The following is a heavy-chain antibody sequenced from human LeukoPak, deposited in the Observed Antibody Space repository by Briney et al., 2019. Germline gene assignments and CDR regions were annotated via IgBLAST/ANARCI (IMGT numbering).Heavy chain of an antibody. V-gene: IGHV3-48*03. CDR3: ARAPYYFDSN. CDR1: GFTFSSYE. J-gene: IGHJ4*02. CDR2: ISSSGSTI. Sequence: PGGSLRLSCAASGFTFSSYEMNWVRQAPGKGLEWVSYISSSGSTIHYADSVKGRFTISRDNAKNSLYLQMNSLRAEDTAVYYCARAPYYFDSNWGQGTLVTVSS.